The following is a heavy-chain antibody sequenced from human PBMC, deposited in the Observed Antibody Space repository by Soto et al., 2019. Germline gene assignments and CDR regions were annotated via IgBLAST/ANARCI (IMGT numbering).Heavy chain of an antibody. Sequence: PSETLSLTCTVSGGSISSGDYYWSWIRQPPGKGLEWIGYIYYSGSTYYNPSLKSRVTISVDTSKNQFSLKLGSVTAADTAVYYCARETYYYDSSGYYYIYYFDYWGQGTLVTVSS. J-gene: IGHJ4*02. D-gene: IGHD3-22*01. CDR3: ARETYYYDSSGYYYIYYFDY. V-gene: IGHV4-30-4*01. CDR2: IYYSGST. CDR1: GGSISSGDYY.